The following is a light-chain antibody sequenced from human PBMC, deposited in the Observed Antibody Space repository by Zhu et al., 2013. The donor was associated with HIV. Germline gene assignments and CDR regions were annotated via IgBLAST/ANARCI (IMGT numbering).Light chain of an antibody. CDR2: DAS. V-gene: IGKV3D-20*02. CDR3: QQRSNWPT. CDR1: QSVSSSY. Sequence: EIVLTQSPGTLSLSPGERATLSCRASQSVSSSYLAWYQQKPGQAPRLLIYDASNRATGIPARFSGSGSGTDFTLTISSLEPEDFAVYYCQQRSNWPTFGQGTKVEIK. J-gene: IGKJ1*01.